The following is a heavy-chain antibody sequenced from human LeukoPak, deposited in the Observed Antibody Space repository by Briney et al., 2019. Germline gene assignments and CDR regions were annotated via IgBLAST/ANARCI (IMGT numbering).Heavy chain of an antibody. Sequence: GGSLRLSCAASGFTFNTYWMSWVRQAPGKGLEWVANIKPDGGEKYHVDSVKGRFTISRDNAKNSLYLQMNSLRAEDTALYYCAKSTTVTTQQRGYFDYWGQGTLVTVSS. CDR3: AKSTTVTTQQRGYFDY. J-gene: IGHJ4*02. D-gene: IGHD4-11*01. V-gene: IGHV3-7*03. CDR2: IKPDGGEK. CDR1: GFTFNTYW.